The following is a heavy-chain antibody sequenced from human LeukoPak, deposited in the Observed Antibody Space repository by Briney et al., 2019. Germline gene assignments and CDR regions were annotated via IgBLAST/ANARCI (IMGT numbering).Heavy chain of an antibody. Sequence: GRSLRLSCAASGFTFDDYAMHWVRQAPGKGLEWVSGISWSNDAIDYADSVKGRFTISRDNAKNSLFLQMNSLRPEDTALYYCAKDSSIRTSGTFDSWGQGTLVTVSS. CDR3: AKDSSIRTSGTFDS. D-gene: IGHD6-6*01. CDR2: ISWSNDAI. V-gene: IGHV3-9*01. J-gene: IGHJ4*02. CDR1: GFTFDDYA.